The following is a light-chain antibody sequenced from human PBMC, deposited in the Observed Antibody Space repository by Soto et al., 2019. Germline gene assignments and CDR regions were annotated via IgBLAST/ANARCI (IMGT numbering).Light chain of an antibody. J-gene: IGLJ3*02. Sequence: QSVLTQPPSVSGAPGQRVTISCTGSTSNIGAGYEVHWYQQVPGTAPKLLVSGHNNRPSEVPDRFFGSKSGTSASLTITGLQAEDEANYHCQSFDSSLGGSGVFGGGTKVTVL. V-gene: IGLV1-40*01. CDR3: QSFDSSLGGSGV. CDR1: TSNIGAGYE. CDR2: GHN.